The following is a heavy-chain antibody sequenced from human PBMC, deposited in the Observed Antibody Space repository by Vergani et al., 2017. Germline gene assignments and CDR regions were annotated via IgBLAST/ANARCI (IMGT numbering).Heavy chain of an antibody. D-gene: IGHD3-22*01. CDR3: ARENYDSYNGEY. V-gene: IGHV3-7*01. Sequence: EVQLLESGGGLVQPGGSLRLSCGASGFMFSNYWMNWVRQAPGKGLEWVANIKQDGSEKYYVDSVRGRFTISRDNAKNSLYLQMNSLRAEDTALYYCARENYDSYNGEYWGQGTLVTVSS. CDR2: IKQDGSEK. J-gene: IGHJ4*02. CDR1: GFMFSNYW.